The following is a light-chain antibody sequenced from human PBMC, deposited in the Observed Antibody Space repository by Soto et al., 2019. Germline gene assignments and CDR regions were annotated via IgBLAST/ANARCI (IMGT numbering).Light chain of an antibody. V-gene: IGKV1-16*02. CDR2: DAS. Sequence: DIQKTQSPSSLSASVGDRVTITCRASQGISNYLAWSQQKPGKSPKSLIYDASSLRSGVPSKFSGSGFGTEFTLTISSLQPEDFATYYCQQYSTYPLTFGQGTRLEIK. J-gene: IGKJ5*01. CDR1: QGISNY. CDR3: QQYSTYPLT.